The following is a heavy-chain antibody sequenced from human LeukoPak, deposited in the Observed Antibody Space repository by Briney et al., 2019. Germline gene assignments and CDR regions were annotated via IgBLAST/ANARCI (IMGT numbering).Heavy chain of an antibody. Sequence: ETLSLTCSVSGGSITYSHYYWGWVRQPPGKGLEWIGGIYYSGSTYYNPSLKSRVTISVDTSRNEFSLRLSSVTAADTALYFCARQSGSYGGILDNWGQGILGTVSS. D-gene: IGHD1-26*01. CDR1: GGSITYSHYY. CDR3: ARQSGSYGGILDN. J-gene: IGHJ4*02. CDR2: IYYSGST. V-gene: IGHV4-39*01.